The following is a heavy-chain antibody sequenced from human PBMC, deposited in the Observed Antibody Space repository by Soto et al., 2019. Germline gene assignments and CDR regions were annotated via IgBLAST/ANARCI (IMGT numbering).Heavy chain of an antibody. Sequence: SETLSLTGTVSGGSISSYSWTWIRQPPGKGLEWIGYIYYSGSTNHNHSLQSPVTISVDTSKNQSSLKLSSVTAAETAVYYCARERWNYVDYWGQGTLVTVSS. CDR3: ARERWNYVDY. J-gene: IGHJ4*02. CDR1: GGSISSYS. V-gene: IGHV4-59*01. CDR2: IYYSGST.